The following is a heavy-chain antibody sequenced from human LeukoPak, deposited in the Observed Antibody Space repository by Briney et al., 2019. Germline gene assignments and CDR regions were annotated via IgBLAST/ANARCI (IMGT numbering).Heavy chain of an antibody. Sequence: GGSLRLSCAASGFTFSDYYMSWIRQAPGKGLEWVSYISSSSSYTNYADSVKGRFTISRDNAKNSLYLQMNSLRDEDTAVYYCARDGSGSYLPDYWGQGTLVTVSS. CDR2: ISSSSSYT. V-gene: IGHV3-11*06. CDR1: GFTFSDYY. D-gene: IGHD1-26*01. J-gene: IGHJ4*02. CDR3: ARDGSGSYLPDY.